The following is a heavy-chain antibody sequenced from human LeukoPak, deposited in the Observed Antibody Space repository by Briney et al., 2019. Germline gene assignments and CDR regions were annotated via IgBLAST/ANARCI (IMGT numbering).Heavy chain of an antibody. CDR1: GFIFNSYG. Sequence: PGGSLRLSCGASGFIFNSYGMNWVRQAPGKGLEWVAFISFSGNSIYYADSVKGRFTISRDNSKNTLYLQMNSLRADDTAMYYCARGSYSSSWKTFDYWGQGTLVTVSS. J-gene: IGHJ4*02. CDR3: ARGSYSSSWKTFDY. CDR2: ISFSGNSI. D-gene: IGHD6-13*01. V-gene: IGHV3-48*03.